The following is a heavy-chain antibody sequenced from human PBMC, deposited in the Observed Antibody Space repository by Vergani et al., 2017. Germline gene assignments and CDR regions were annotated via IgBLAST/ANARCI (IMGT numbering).Heavy chain of an antibody. Sequence: EVQLVESGGVVVQPGGSLRLSCAASGFTFDDYTMHWVRQAPGKGLEWFSLISWDGGSTYYADSVKGRFTISRDNSKNSLYLQMNSLRTEDTALYYCAKAISGWPEYYYYYYGMDVWGQGTTVTVSS. CDR3: AKAISGWPEYYYYYYGMDV. D-gene: IGHD6-19*01. J-gene: IGHJ6*02. V-gene: IGHV3-43*01. CDR1: GFTFDDYT. CDR2: ISWDGGST.